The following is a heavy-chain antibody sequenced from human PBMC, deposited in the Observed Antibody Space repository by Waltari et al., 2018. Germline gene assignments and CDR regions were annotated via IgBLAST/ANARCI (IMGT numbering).Heavy chain of an antibody. J-gene: IGHJ4*02. Sequence: QVQLQESSPGLVKPSQTLSLPCTVSGGSISSGDYYWSWIRHPPGKCLEWIGYLYYSGSTYYNPSLKSRVTISVDTSKNQFSLKLSSVTAADTAVYYCARDGVVTQLLDYWGQGTLVTVSS. CDR2: LYYSGST. D-gene: IGHD2-15*01. V-gene: IGHV4-30-4*08. CDR3: ARDGVVTQLLDY. CDR1: GGSISSGDYY.